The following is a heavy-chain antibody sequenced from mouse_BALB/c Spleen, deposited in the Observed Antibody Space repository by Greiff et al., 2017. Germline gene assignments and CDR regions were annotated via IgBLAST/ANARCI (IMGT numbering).Heavy chain of an antibody. CDR2: ISYSGST. CDR3: ARLTTVVATYDY. CDR1: GYSITSDYA. D-gene: IGHD1-1*01. Sequence: EVKLVESGPGLVKPSQSLSLTCTVTGYSITSDYAWNWIRQFPGNQLEWMGYISYSGSTSYNPSLKSRISITRDTSKNQFFLQLNSVTTEDTATYYCARLTTVVATYDYWGQGTTLTVSS. J-gene: IGHJ2*01. V-gene: IGHV3-2*02.